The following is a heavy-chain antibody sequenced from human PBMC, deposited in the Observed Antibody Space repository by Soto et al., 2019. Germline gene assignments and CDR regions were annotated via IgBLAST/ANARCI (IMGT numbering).Heavy chain of an antibody. CDR2: IAQDASEL. V-gene: IGHV3-7*01. D-gene: IGHD6-13*01. J-gene: IGHJ4*02. CDR1: GFSFRNSW. Sequence: EVQLVESGGGLVQPGGSLRLSCAASGFSFRNSWMAWVRQAPGKGLEWVANIAQDASELDYVNSVKGRFTISRDNAKNSLVLEMNSLRVEDTGVYYCVRDRGFSTYDYWGQGTLILVSS. CDR3: VRDRGFSTYDY.